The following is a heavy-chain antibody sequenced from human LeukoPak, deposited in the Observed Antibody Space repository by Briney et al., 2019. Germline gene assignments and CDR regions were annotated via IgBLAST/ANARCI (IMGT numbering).Heavy chain of an antibody. V-gene: IGHV3-23*01. CDR1: GFTFSSYA. Sequence: PGGSLRLSCAASGFTFSSYAMSWVRQAPGKRLEWVSAISGSGGSTYYADSVKGRFTISRDNSKNTLYLQMNSLRAEDTAVYYCAKAHYYGSGSYAVFLDYWGQGTLVTVSS. CDR3: AKAHYYGSGSYAVFLDY. J-gene: IGHJ4*02. D-gene: IGHD3-10*01. CDR2: ISGSGGST.